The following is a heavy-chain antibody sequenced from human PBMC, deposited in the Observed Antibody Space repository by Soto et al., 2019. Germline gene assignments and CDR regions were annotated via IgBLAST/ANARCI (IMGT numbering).Heavy chain of an antibody. J-gene: IGHJ4*02. D-gene: IGHD3-10*01. CDR2: IKQDGSEI. CDR3: VRSSGWTGDF. Sequence: EVQLVESGGGLVQPGGSLRLSCVASGFTFSSRWMNWVRHVPGKGLEWVANIKQDGSEIHYVDSVKGRFTISRDNAKNPLYLQMNSLRVEDTAVYHCVRSSGWTGDFWGQGILVTVSS. CDR1: GFTFSSRW. V-gene: IGHV3-7*04.